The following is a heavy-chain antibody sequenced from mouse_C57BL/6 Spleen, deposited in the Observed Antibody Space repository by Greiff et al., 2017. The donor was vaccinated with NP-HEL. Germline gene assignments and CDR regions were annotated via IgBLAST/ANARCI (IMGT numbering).Heavy chain of an antibody. D-gene: IGHD2-9*01. V-gene: IGHV1-64*01. CDR1: GYTFTSYW. CDR3: ARTYYGYDGAMDY. J-gene: IGHJ4*01. CDR2: IHPNSGST. Sequence: QVQLQQPGAELVKPGASVKLSCKASGYTFTSYWMHWVKQRPGQGLEWIGMIHPNSGSTNYNEKLKSKATLTVDKSSSTAYMQLSSLTSEDSAVYYCARTYYGYDGAMDYWGQGTSVTVSS.